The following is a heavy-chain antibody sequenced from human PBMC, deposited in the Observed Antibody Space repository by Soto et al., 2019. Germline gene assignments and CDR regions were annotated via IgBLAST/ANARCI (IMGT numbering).Heavy chain of an antibody. CDR2: INSDGRST. V-gene: IGHV3-74*01. D-gene: IGHD5-18*01. Sequence: GGSLRLSCAAPGFNFRNYGMHWVRQAPGKGLVWVSRINSDGRSTRYADSVKGRFTISRDNAGNTLFLQMNSLRADDTAVYYCARVGVDTTVVDGGYYYYPLDVWGQGTTVTVSS. J-gene: IGHJ6*02. CDR1: GFNFRNYG. CDR3: ARVGVDTTVVDGGYYYYPLDV.